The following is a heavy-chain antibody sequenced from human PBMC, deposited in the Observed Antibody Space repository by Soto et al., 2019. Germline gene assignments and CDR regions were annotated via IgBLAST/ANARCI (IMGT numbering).Heavy chain of an antibody. CDR2: MHDSGTT. V-gene: IGHV4-30-4*01. J-gene: IGHJ4*02. D-gene: IGHD3-3*01. CDR1: GASVTSGDYY. CDR3: ARGGLYDLWSGLFD. Sequence: QAQLQESGPGLVRPSQTLSLRCSVYGASVTSGDYYWNWIRQTPGTGLEWLGYMHDSGTTAYTPSLKSRVTIPRDTAKNQFSLKLTSVSAADTAVYFCARGGLYDLWSGLFDWGQGIRVTVSS.